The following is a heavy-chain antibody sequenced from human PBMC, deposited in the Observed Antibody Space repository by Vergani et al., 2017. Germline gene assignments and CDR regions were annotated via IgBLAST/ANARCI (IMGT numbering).Heavy chain of an antibody. J-gene: IGHJ4*02. CDR1: GFTFSSYG. Sequence: QVQLVESGGGVVQPGRSLRLSCAASGFTFSSYGMHWVRPAPGKGLEWVAVISYDGSNKYYADSVKGRFTISRDNSKNTLYLQMNSLRAEDTAVYYCAKEGYYEDSSGYNYYLDYWGQGTLVTVSS. D-gene: IGHD3-22*01. CDR2: ISYDGSNK. V-gene: IGHV3-30*18. CDR3: AKEGYYEDSSGYNYYLDY.